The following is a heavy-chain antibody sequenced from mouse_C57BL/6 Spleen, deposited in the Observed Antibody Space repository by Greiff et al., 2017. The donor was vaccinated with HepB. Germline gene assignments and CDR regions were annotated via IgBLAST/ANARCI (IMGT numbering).Heavy chain of an antibody. CDR2: INPSSGYT. CDR3: ATPYDYDGYYYAMDY. J-gene: IGHJ4*01. D-gene: IGHD2-4*01. CDR1: GYTFTSYT. V-gene: IGHV1-4*01. Sequence: QVQLKESGAELARPGASVKMSCKASGYTFTSYTMHWVKQRPGQGLEWIGYINPSSGYTKYNQKFKDKATLTADKSSSTAYMQLSSLTSEDSAVYYCATPYDYDGYYYAMDYWGQGTSVTVSS.